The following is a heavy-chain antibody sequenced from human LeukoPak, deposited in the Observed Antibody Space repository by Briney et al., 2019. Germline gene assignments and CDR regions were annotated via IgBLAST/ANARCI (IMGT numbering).Heavy chain of an antibody. CDR2: INHSGST. Sequence: SETLSLTCAVYGGSFSGYYWSWIRQPPGKGLEWIGEINHSGSTNYNPSLKSRVTISVDTSKNQFFLKLSSVTAADTAVYYCARRGYYTPAGDYWGQGTLVTVSS. J-gene: IGHJ4*02. V-gene: IGHV4-34*01. D-gene: IGHD3-3*01. CDR3: ARRGYYTPAGDY. CDR1: GGSFSGYY.